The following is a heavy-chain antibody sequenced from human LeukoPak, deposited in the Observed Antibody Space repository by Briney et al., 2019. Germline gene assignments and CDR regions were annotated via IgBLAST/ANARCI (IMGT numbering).Heavy chain of an antibody. Sequence: GASVKVSCKAAGATFSSYAISWVRQAPGQRLEWMGGIIPILGTANYAQKFQGRVTITADESTSTAYMELSSLRSEDTAVYYCAREGKYQVPLAYWGQGTLVTVSS. D-gene: IGHD2-2*01. CDR2: IIPILGTA. V-gene: IGHV1-69*01. CDR3: AREGKYQVPLAY. CDR1: GATFSSYA. J-gene: IGHJ4*02.